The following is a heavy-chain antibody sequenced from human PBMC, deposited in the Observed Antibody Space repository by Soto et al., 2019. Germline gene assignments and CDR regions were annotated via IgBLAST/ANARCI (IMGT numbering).Heavy chain of an antibody. CDR3: ARHPSTFDSSSWHEGYYYGMDV. Sequence: PGESLKISCKGSGYSFTSYWISWVRQMPGKGLEWMGRIDPSDSYTNYSPSFQGHVTISADKSISTAYLQWSSLKASDTAMYYCARHPSTFDSSSWHEGYYYGMDVRGQDTTVKISS. J-gene: IGHJ6*02. CDR2: IDPSDSYT. CDR1: GYSFTSYW. V-gene: IGHV5-10-1*01. D-gene: IGHD6-13*01.